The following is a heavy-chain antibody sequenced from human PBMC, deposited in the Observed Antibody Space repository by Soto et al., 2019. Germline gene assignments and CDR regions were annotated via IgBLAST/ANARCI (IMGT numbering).Heavy chain of an antibody. D-gene: IGHD3-10*01. Sequence: EVQLVESGGGLVKAGGSLRLSCSASGFTFSSFTMHWVRRAPGKGLEWVSSISGTTKYIYYGDSVKGRFTISRDNAENSMFLQMNRLRVEDTAVYYCARSVIFRGLIRTFDMWGQGTLVTVSS. CDR3: ARSVIFRGLIRTFDM. CDR2: ISGTTKYI. CDR1: GFTFSSFT. J-gene: IGHJ3*02. V-gene: IGHV3-21*01.